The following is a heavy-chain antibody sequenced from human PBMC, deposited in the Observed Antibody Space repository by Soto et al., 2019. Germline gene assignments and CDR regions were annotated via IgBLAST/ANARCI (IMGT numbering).Heavy chain of an antibody. CDR1: GFTFSSYS. CDR3: ARRPRVAAAAMNWFDP. V-gene: IGHV3-48*02. D-gene: IGHD6-13*01. CDR2: ISSSSSTI. Sequence: GSLRLSCAASGFTFSSYSMNWVRQAPGKGLEWVSYISSSSSTIYYADSVKGRFTISRDNAKNSLYLQMNSLRDEDTAVYYCARRPRVAAAAMNWFDPWGQGTLVTVSS. J-gene: IGHJ5*02.